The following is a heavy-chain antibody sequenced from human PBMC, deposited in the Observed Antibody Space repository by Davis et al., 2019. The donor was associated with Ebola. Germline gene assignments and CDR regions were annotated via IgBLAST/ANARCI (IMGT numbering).Heavy chain of an antibody. D-gene: IGHD2-21*01. J-gene: IGHJ4*02. Sequence: AASVKVSCKTSGGTFNIYAITWVRQAPGQGLEWMGCFIPIFGQANYAQKFQGRVTITADKSTTTAYMELSSLRSEDTAVYYCASNQLPYVVIAPLDNWGQGTLVTVSS. CDR1: GGTFNIYA. CDR2: FIPIFGQA. CDR3: ASNQLPYVVIAPLDN. V-gene: IGHV1-69*06.